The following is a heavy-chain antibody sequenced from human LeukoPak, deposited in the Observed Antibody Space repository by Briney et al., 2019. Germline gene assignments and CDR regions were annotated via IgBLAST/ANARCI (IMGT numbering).Heavy chain of an antibody. CDR2: MNPNSGNT. V-gene: IGHV1-8*01. J-gene: IGHJ6*02. D-gene: IGHD6-19*01. Sequence: ASVKVSCKASGYTFTSYDINWVRQATGQGLEWMGWMNPNSGNTGYAQKFQGRVTMTRNTSISTAYMELSSLRSEDTAVYYCARGLLSIAVAGKVWFSYYYGMDVWGQGTTVTVSS. CDR1: GYTFTSYD. CDR3: ARGLLSIAVAGKVWFSYYYGMDV.